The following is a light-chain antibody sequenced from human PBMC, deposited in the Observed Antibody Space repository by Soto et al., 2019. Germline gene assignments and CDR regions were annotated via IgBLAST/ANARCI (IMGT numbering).Light chain of an antibody. CDR3: SSYTSSSTWV. Sequence: QSALTQPASVSGSPGQSITISCTVTSSDVGGYNYVSWYQQHPGQAPKLMIYVVSNRPSGVSNRFSGSKSGNTASLTISGLQAEDEADYYCSSYTSSSTWVFGGGTKVTVL. CDR2: VVS. V-gene: IGLV2-14*01. CDR1: SSDVGGYNY. J-gene: IGLJ3*02.